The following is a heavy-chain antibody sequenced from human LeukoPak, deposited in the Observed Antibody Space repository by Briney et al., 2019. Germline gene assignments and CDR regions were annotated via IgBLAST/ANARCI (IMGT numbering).Heavy chain of an antibody. J-gene: IGHJ4*02. V-gene: IGHV1-69*04. CDR3: VTYYYDSSGYYVADY. Sequence: SVKVSCKASGGTFSSYAISWVRQAPGQGLEWMGRIIPILGIANYAQEFQGRVTITADKSTSTAYMELSSLRSEDTAVYYCVTYYYDSSGYYVADYWGQGTLVTVSS. D-gene: IGHD3-22*01. CDR1: GGTFSSYA. CDR2: IIPILGIA.